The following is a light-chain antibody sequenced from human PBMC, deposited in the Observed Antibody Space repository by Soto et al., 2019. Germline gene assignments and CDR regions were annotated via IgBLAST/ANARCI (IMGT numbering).Light chain of an antibody. CDR3: QKYNSAIQT. Sequence: EIVLTQSPATLSLSLGERATLSCRASQNINSYLAWYQQKPGQAPRLLIYATSHRATGIQARFSGSGSGTDFTLTISSLKPEDGATYYCQKYNSAIQTFGQGTKVHI. J-gene: IGKJ1*01. V-gene: IGKV3-11*01. CDR1: QNINSY. CDR2: ATS.